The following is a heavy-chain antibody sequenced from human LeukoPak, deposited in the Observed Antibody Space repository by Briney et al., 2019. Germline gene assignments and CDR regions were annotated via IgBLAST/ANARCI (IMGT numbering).Heavy chain of an antibody. V-gene: IGHV1-2*02. CDR2: INPNSGVT. Sequence: GASVKVSCKASGYTFTDHYMHWVRQAPGQGLEWMGWINPNSGVTHYAQKFEGRVTITRDTYISTVNMDLSSLGSDDTAVYYCARDWGSYFDNWGQGTLVTVSS. J-gene: IGHJ4*02. D-gene: IGHD3-16*01. CDR3: ARDWGSYFDN. CDR1: GYTFTDHY.